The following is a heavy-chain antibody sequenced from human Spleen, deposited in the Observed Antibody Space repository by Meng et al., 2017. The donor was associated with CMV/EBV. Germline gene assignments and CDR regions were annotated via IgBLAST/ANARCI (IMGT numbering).Heavy chain of an antibody. CDR1: GGSISSYY. Sequence: GSLRLSCTVSGGSISSYYWSWIRQPPGKGLEWIGYIYYSGSTNYNPSLKSRVTISVDTSKNQFSLKLSSVTAADTAVYYCARFRIVGATYYFDHGGQGTLVTVSS. V-gene: IGHV4-59*01. D-gene: IGHD1-26*01. CDR3: ARFRIVGATYYFDH. J-gene: IGHJ4*02. CDR2: IYYSGST.